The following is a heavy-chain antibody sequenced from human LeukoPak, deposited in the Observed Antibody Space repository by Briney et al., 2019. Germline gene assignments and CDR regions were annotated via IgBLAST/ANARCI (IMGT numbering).Heavy chain of an antibody. J-gene: IGHJ4*02. Sequence: ASVKVSCKASGYTFTSYGISWVRQAPGQGLEWMGWISAYNGNTNYAQKLQGRVTMTTDTSTSTAYMELRSLRSDDTAVYYCARDLNPYQLLGVDYWGQGTLVTVSS. CDR3: ARDLNPYQLLGVDY. D-gene: IGHD2-2*01. V-gene: IGHV1-18*01. CDR1: GYTFTSYG. CDR2: ISAYNGNT.